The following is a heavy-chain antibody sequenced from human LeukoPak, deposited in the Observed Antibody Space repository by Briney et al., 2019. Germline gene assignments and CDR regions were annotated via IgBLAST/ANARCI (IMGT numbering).Heavy chain of an antibody. J-gene: IGHJ4*02. Sequence: HPSETLSLTCTVSGGSISGTSYYWGWIRQPPGKGLEWIGTISYTGSTSYNPSLKGRVTISADTSRNQFSLKLSSVTAADTAVFYCARHRDHYGSSYHFDYWGQGTLVTVSS. D-gene: IGHD3-10*01. CDR3: ARHRDHYGSSYHFDY. CDR2: ISYTGST. V-gene: IGHV4-39*01. CDR1: GGSISGTSYY.